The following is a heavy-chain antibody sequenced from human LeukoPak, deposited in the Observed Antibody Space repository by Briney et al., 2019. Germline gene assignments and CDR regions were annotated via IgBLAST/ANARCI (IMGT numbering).Heavy chain of an antibody. CDR3: AKDTFAEWLLYGYMDV. CDR2: IKQDGSER. D-gene: IGHD3-3*01. J-gene: IGHJ6*03. Sequence: PGGSLRLSCAVSGFTFSSNWMSWVRQAPGKGLEWVAHIKQDGSERYYVDSVKGRYTISRDNAQNSLYLQMNRLRAEDMALYYCAKDTFAEWLLYGYMDVWGKGTTVTVSS. V-gene: IGHV3-7*03. CDR1: GFTFSSNW.